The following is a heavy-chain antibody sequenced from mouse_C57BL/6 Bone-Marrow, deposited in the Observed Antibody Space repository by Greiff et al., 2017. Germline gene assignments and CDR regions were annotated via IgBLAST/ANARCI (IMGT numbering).Heavy chain of an antibody. V-gene: IGHV7-3*01. Sequence: AASGVTFTDYYMSWVRQPPGKALEWLGFLRNKANVYTTEYSASVKGRFTISRDNSQSILYLQMNALRAEDSATYYCARWDYYSKYFAWFAYWGQGTLVTVSA. CDR1: GVTFTDYY. J-gene: IGHJ3*01. D-gene: IGHD2-5*01. CDR2: LRNKANVYTT. CDR3: ARWDYYSKYFAWFAY.